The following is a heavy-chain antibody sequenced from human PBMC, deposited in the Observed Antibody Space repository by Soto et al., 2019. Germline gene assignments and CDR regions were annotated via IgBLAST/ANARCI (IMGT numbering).Heavy chain of an antibody. CDR2: INHSGST. J-gene: IGHJ4*02. V-gene: IGHV4-34*01. Sequence: PSETLSLTCAVYGGSSSGYYWSWIRQPPGKGLEWIGEINHSGSTNYNPSLKSRVTISVDTSKNQFSLKLSSVTAADTAVYYCARGAPGRMRGRLSEGDYRGQGTLVTVSS. CDR1: GGSSSGYY. D-gene: IGHD1-26*01. CDR3: ARGAPGRMRGRLSEGDY.